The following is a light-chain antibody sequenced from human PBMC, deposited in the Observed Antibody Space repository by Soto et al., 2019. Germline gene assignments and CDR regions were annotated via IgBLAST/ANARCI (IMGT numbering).Light chain of an antibody. J-gene: IGKJ2*01. CDR3: QQYGSSPPYT. Sequence: DIVLTQSPGTLSLSPGERATLSCRATQSVSGNYLAWYQQKPGQPPRLLIYRASSRATGIPDRFGGSGSGTDFTLTISRLEPEDLAVYYCQQYGSSPPYTFGPGNKLEIK. V-gene: IGKV3-20*01. CDR2: RAS. CDR1: QSVSGNY.